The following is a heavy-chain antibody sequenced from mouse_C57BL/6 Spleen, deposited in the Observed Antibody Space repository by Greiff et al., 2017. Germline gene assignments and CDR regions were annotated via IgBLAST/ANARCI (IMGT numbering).Heavy chain of an antibody. J-gene: IGHJ4*01. Sequence: QVQLQQPGAELVRPGSSVKLSCKASGYTFTSYWMDWVKQRPGQGLEWIGNIYPSDSETHYNHKFKDKATLTVDKSSSTAYMQLSSLTSEDSAVYYCARGEEGAMDYWGQGTSVTVSS. CDR1: GYTFTSYW. CDR2: IYPSDSET. CDR3: ARGEEGAMDY. V-gene: IGHV1-61*01.